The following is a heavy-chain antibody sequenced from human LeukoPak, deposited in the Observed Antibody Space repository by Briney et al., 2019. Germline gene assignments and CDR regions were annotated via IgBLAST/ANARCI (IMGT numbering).Heavy chain of an antibody. J-gene: IGHJ3*02. Sequence: ASVKVSCKASGYTFTGYYMHWVRQAPGQGLEWMGWINPNSGGTNYAQKFQGRVTMTRDTSISIAYMELSRLRSDDTAVYYCARDLFSGSYYSGAFDIWGQGTMVTVSS. D-gene: IGHD1-26*01. CDR2: INPNSGGT. V-gene: IGHV1-2*02. CDR3: ARDLFSGSYYSGAFDI. CDR1: GYTFTGYY.